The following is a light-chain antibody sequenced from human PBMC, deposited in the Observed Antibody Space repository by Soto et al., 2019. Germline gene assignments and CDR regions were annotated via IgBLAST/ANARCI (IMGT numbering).Light chain of an antibody. CDR2: GAS. J-gene: IGKJ1*01. V-gene: IGKV3-15*01. Sequence: EIVMTQSPATLSVSPGERATLSCRASQSVSSNLAWYQQKPGQAPRLLIYGASTRATGIPARFSGSGSGTEFTLTISRLQSEDVAVYYCQEYNNWPPGTFCQGTKVEIK. CDR3: QEYNNWPPGT. CDR1: QSVSSN.